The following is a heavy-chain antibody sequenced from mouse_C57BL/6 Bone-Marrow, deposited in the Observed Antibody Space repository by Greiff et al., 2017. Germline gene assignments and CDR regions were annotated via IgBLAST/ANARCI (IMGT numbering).Heavy chain of an antibody. J-gene: IGHJ3*01. CDR2: ISSGGSYT. Sequence: EVNLVESGGDLVKPGGSLKLSCAASGFTFSSYGMSWVRQTPDKRLEWVATISSGGSYTYYPDSVKGRFTISRDNAKNTLYLQMSSLKSEDTAMYYCARQPHWGQGTLVTVSA. CDR3: ARQPH. CDR1: GFTFSSYG. V-gene: IGHV5-6*01.